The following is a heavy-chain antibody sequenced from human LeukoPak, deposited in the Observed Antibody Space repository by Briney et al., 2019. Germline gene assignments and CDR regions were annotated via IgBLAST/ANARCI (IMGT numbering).Heavy chain of an antibody. CDR3: ARHVRGYSYVNLDY. Sequence: SETLSLTCTVSGGSLNSHYWSWIRQPPGKGLEWIGHIYYRGTTKYIPSLKSRVTISVDTSKNQSSLKLSSVPAADTAVYYCARHVRGYSYVNLDYWGEGTLVTVPS. CDR2: IYYRGTT. CDR1: GGSLNSHY. J-gene: IGHJ4*02. D-gene: IGHD5-18*01. V-gene: IGHV4-59*08.